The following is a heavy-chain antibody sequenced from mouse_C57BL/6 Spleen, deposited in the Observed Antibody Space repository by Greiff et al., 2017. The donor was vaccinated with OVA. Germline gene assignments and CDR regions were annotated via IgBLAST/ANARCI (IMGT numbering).Heavy chain of an antibody. J-gene: IGHJ1*03. CDR2: IHPNSGST. CDR3: ARTGSSYRYFDV. V-gene: IGHV1-64*01. CDR1: GYTFTSSW. Sequence: VQLQQPGAELVKPGASVKLSCKASGYTFTSSWMHWVKQRPGQGLEWIGMIHPNSGSTNYNEKFKSKATLTVDKSSSTAYMQLSSLTSEDSAVYYCARTGSSYRYFDVWGTGPTVTVSS. D-gene: IGHD1-1*01.